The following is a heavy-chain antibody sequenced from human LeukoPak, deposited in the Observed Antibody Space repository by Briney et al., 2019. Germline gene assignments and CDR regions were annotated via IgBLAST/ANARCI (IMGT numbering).Heavy chain of an antibody. CDR1: GYTFTNYW. Sequence: GESLKISCKGSGYTFTNYWIGWVRQMPGKGLEWMGIIYPGDSDTTYSPSFQGQVTISADKSISTAYLQWSSLKASDTAMYYCARSLEVGDSSGRRYYFDYWGQGTLVTVSS. CDR2: IYPGDSDT. J-gene: IGHJ4*02. V-gene: IGHV5-51*01. CDR3: ARSLEVGDSSGRRYYFDY. D-gene: IGHD3-22*01.